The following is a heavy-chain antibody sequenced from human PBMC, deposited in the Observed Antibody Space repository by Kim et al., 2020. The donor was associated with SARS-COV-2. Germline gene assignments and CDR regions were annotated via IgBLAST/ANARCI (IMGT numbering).Heavy chain of an antibody. Sequence: KYYADSVKGRFTISRDNSKNTLYLQMNSLRAEDTAVYYCASIVGATWDDYWGQGTLVTVSS. V-gene: IGHV3-30*01. CDR2: K. J-gene: IGHJ4*02. D-gene: IGHD1-26*01. CDR3: ASIVGATWDDY.